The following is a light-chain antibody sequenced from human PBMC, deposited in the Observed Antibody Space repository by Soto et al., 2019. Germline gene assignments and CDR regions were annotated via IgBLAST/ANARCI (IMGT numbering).Light chain of an antibody. CDR3: QQYGRSHT. Sequence: EIVLTQSPGSLSLSPGEIATLSCTASQRISSTYLAWYHQKPGQAPRLLVYGASTRATGIPDRFNGSGSGTDFTLTISRLEPEDFAVYYCQQYGRSHTFGGGTKVEIK. CDR2: GAS. CDR1: QRISSTY. J-gene: IGKJ4*01. V-gene: IGKV3-20*01.